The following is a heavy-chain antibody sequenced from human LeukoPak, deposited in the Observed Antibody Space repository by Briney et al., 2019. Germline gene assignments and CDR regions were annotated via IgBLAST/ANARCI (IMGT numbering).Heavy chain of an antibody. CDR1: GLIFSNYG. CDR3: AKAYGSRLLKGDHQNMDV. J-gene: IGHJ6*04. CDR2: IRYDGNEK. Sequence: GGSLTLSCVAPGLIFSNYGMHWVRQAPGKGLDWVSFIRYDGNEKQYADSMRGRVTISRDNSKGTLFLQMTSLRPEDTAAYYCAKAYGSRLLKGDHQNMDVWGKGTTVIVSS. D-gene: IGHD2-21*02. V-gene: IGHV3-30*02.